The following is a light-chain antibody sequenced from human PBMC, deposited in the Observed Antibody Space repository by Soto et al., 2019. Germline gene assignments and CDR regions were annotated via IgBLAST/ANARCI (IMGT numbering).Light chain of an antibody. V-gene: IGLV2-14*01. CDR3: SSLTTSNTYV. J-gene: IGLJ1*01. CDR1: SSDVGYYNY. Sequence: QSALTQPASVSGSPGQSITIYCTGTSSDVGYYNYVFWLQQHPGKAPKLIIFEVTNRPSGISDRFSGSKSGNTASLTISGLQAEDEGHYYCSSLTTSNTYVFGTGTKLTV. CDR2: EVT.